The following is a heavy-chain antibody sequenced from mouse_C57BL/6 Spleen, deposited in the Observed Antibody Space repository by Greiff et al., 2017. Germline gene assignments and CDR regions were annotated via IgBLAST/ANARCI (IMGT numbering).Heavy chain of an antibody. D-gene: IGHD4-1*01. CDR2: IDPETGGT. CDR3: TELGLRYYFDY. CDR1: GYTFTDYE. J-gene: IGHJ2*01. V-gene: IGHV1-15*01. Sequence: VQLVESGAELVRPGASVTLSCKASGYTFTDYEMHWVKQTPVHGLEWIGAIDPETGGTAYNQKFKGKAILTADKSSSTAYMERRSLTSEDSAVYYCTELGLRYYFDYWGQGTTLTVSS.